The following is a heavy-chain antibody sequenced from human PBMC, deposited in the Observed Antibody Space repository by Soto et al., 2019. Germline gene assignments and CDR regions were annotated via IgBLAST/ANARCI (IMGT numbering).Heavy chain of an antibody. CDR3: ARGWGYDSTDYYYAY. Sequence: QVQLVQSGAEVRKPGSSVRVSCKASGGSFNRHTISWVRQAPGQGLEWMGGIIPIFGTANHAQKFQGRVTTIADESTSTVYLELSRLRSDDTDIYDCARGWGYDSTDYYYAYWGQGTLVIVSS. CDR2: IIPIFGTA. J-gene: IGHJ4*02. CDR1: GGSFNRHT. V-gene: IGHV1-69*01. D-gene: IGHD3-22*01.